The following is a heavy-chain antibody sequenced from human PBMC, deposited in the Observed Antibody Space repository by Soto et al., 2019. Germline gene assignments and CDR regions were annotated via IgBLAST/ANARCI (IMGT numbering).Heavy chain of an antibody. CDR2: TRSNGEYT. D-gene: IGHD6-6*01. V-gene: IGHV3-23*01. J-gene: IGHJ6*02. Sequence: REGSLKLSCAGPGVTCSNYAITWVRQAPGKGLEWVSTTRSNGEYTYYADSVKGRFTVSRDNSQNALFLEMSSLRAEDTAVYYCAKESMSVAVSASRVYGMDVWGQGTTVTVSS. CDR3: AKESMSVAVSASRVYGMDV. CDR1: GVTCSNYA.